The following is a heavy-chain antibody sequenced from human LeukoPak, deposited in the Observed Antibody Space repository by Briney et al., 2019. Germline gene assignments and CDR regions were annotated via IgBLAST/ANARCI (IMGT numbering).Heavy chain of an antibody. V-gene: IGHV4-39*01. CDR1: GGSISSSSYY. D-gene: IGHD6-19*01. CDR3: ARQRLALAGTWYFDL. Sequence: SETLSLTCTVSGGSISSSSYYWGWIRQPPGKGLEWIGSIYYSGSTYYNPSLKSRVTISVDTSKNQFSLKLSSVTAADTAVYYCARQRLALAGTWYFDLWGRGTLVTVSS. CDR2: IYYSGST. J-gene: IGHJ2*01.